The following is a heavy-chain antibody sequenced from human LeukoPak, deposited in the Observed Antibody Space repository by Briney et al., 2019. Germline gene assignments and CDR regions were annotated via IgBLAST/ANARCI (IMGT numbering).Heavy chain of an antibody. CDR2: IKSDGSTT. J-gene: IGHJ4*02. D-gene: IGHD5-18*01. CDR1: GFTFSSYW. CDR3: ARVVDTHFDY. Sequence: GGSLRLSCAASGFTFSSYWMHWVRQAPGKGLVWVSRIKSDGSTTTYADPVKGRFTISRDNAKNTLYLQMNGLRAEDTAVYYCARVVDTHFDYWGQGTLVTVSS. V-gene: IGHV3-74*01.